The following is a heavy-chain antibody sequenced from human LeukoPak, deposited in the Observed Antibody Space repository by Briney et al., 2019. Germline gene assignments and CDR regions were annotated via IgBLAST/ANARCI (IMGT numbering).Heavy chain of an antibody. J-gene: IGHJ4*02. D-gene: IGHD3-10*01. CDR1: GFSFSSYA. V-gene: IGHV3-30-3*01. CDR3: ARDSSMVRGKQDY. Sequence: SLTVSCAASGFSFSSYAMHWVRQAPGKGLEWVAVVSYDGDNKYYEESVKGRFTISRDNSKNTLYLQMNSLRAEDTAVYYCARDSSMVRGKQDYWGQGTLVTVSS. CDR2: VSYDGDNK.